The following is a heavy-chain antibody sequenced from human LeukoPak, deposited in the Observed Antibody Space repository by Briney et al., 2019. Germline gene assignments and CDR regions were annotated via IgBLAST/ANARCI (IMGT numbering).Heavy chain of an antibody. V-gene: IGHV3-23*01. CDR2: ISGAGGSS. D-gene: IGHD2-2*01. CDR3: TRDDPSSWYDYFFDY. CDR1: GFAFSSSS. Sequence: LPGGSLRLSCATSGFAFSSSSMGWVRQAPGKGLVWVSTISGAGGSSWYAESVKGRFTISRDTSMNSLSLQMSSLRVEDTAIYYCTRDDPSSWYDYFFDYWGQGTLVTVSS. J-gene: IGHJ4*02.